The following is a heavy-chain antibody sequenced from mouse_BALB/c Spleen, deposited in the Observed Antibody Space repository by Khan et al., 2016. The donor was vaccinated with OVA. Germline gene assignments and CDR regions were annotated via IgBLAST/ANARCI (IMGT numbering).Heavy chain of an antibody. CDR3: ARDGSRYNYAMDY. D-gene: IGHD2-3*01. V-gene: IGHV3-2*02. CDR1: GYSITSDYA. CDR2: ISSSGST. Sequence: VQLKESGPGLVKPSQSLSLTCTVTGYSITSDYAWNWIRQFPGNKLELMGYISSSGSTNYNPALKSRISITRDTSKNQFFLQLNSVTTEDTATDYCARDGSRYNYAMDYWGQGTSVTVSS. J-gene: IGHJ4*01.